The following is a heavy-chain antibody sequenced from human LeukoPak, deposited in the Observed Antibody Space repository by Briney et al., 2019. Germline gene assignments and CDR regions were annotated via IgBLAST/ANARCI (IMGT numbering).Heavy chain of an antibody. V-gene: IGHV4-59*11. CDR2: IYYSGST. CDR1: GGSISSHY. CDR3: ARERYDFWSGGGYFDY. J-gene: IGHJ4*02. D-gene: IGHD3-3*01. Sequence: MTSETLSLTCIVSGGSISSHYWSWIRQPPGKGLEWIGYIYYSGSTNYNPSLKSRVTISVDPSKNQFSLKLSSVTAADTAVYYCARERYDFWSGGGYFDYWGQGTLVTVSS.